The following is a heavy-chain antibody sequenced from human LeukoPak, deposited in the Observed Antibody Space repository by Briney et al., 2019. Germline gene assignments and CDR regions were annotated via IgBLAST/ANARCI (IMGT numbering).Heavy chain of an antibody. D-gene: IGHD1-14*01. CDR3: ARVPPIRRPPTNY. CDR2: MNLNSGNT. Sequence: ASVKVSCKASGYTFTSYDINWVRQATGQGLEWMGWMNLNSGNTGYAQKFQGRVTMTRNTSISTAYMELSSLRSEDAAVYYCARVPPIRRPPTNYRGQGTLVTVPS. CDR1: GYTFTSYD. V-gene: IGHV1-8*01. J-gene: IGHJ4*02.